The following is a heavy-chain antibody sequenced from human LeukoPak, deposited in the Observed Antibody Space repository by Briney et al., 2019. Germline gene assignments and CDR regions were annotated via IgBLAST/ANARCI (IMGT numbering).Heavy chain of an antibody. CDR1: GYTFTSYG. D-gene: IGHD3-10*01. Sequence: ASVKVSCKASGYTFTSYGVSWVRQAPGQGLEWMGWISAYNGNTIYAQKLQGRVTMTTDTSTSTAYMELRSLRSDDTAVYYCARSQTTGFGESSDSWGQGTLVTVSS. V-gene: IGHV1-18*01. CDR2: ISAYNGNT. J-gene: IGHJ4*02. CDR3: ARSQTTGFGESSDS.